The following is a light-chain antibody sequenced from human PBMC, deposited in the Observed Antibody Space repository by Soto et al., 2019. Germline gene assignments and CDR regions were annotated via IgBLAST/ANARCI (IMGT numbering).Light chain of an antibody. CDR3: QQYGSSPET. CDR2: GAS. CDR1: QFVSSY. J-gene: IGKJ1*01. Sequence: EVVLTQSPATLSLSPGERATLSCRPSQFVSSYLAWYQQKPGQAPRLLIYGASSRATGIPDRFSGSGSGTDFTLTISRLEPEDFAVYYCQQYGSSPETFGQGTKVDIK. V-gene: IGKV3-20*01.